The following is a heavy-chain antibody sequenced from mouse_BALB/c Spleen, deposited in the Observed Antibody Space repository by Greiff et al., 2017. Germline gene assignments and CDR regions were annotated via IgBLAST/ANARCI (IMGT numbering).Heavy chain of an antibody. D-gene: IGHD1-1*01. CDR1: GFSLTSYG. V-gene: IGHV2-9*02. Sequence: QVQLQQSGPGLVAPSQSLSITCTVSGFSLTSYGVHWVRQPPGKGLEWLGVIWAGGSTNYNSALMSRLSISKDNSKSQVFLKMNSLQTDDTAMYYCAREDYYGSSYPYAMDYWGQGTSVTVSS. J-gene: IGHJ4*01. CDR3: AREDYYGSSYPYAMDY. CDR2: IWAGGST.